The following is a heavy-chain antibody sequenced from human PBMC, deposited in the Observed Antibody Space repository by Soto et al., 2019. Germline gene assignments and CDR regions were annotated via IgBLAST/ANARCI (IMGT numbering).Heavy chain of an antibody. J-gene: IGHJ5*02. D-gene: IGHD2-2*01. CDR2: ISGSGGST. Sequence: GGSLRLSCAASGFTFSSYAMSWVRQAPWKGLEWVSAISGSGGSTYYADSVKGRFTISRDNSKNTLYLQMNSLRAEDTAVYYCAKDFLTIKWGQYQLPSFRYIWFDPWGQGTLVTVSS. CDR1: GFTFSSYA. CDR3: AKDFLTIKWGQYQLPSFRYIWFDP. V-gene: IGHV3-23*01.